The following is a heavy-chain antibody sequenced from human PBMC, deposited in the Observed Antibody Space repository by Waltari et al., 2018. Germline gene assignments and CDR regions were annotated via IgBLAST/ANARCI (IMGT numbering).Heavy chain of an antibody. CDR3: AREPHYAYGMDV. Sequence: QVQLVESGGGVVQPGRSLRLSCAALGFTFSGYGRPWVSPAPGKGLEWVAVIWYDGSNKYYADSGKGRFTISRDNSKNTLYLQMNSLRAEDTTVYYCAREPHYAYGMDVWGQGTTVTVSS. V-gene: IGHV3-33*01. CDR2: IWYDGSNK. J-gene: IGHJ6*02. D-gene: IGHD3-16*01. CDR1: GFTFSGYG.